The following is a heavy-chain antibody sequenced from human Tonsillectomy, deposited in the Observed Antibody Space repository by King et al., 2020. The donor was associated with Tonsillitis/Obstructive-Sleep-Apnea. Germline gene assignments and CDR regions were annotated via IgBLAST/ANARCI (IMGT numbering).Heavy chain of an antibody. CDR2: ISGSGGST. D-gene: IGHD5-18*01. Sequence: VQLVESGGGLVHPGGSLRLSCAASGFTFSSYAMSWVRQAPGKGLEWVSVISGSGGSTYYADSVKGRFTISRDNSKNTLYLQMNSLRAEDTAVYYCAKDGGGRGYSYGSYYFDYWGQGPLVTVSS. CDR1: GFTFSSYA. J-gene: IGHJ4*02. CDR3: AKDGGGRGYSYGSYYFDY. V-gene: IGHV3-23*04.